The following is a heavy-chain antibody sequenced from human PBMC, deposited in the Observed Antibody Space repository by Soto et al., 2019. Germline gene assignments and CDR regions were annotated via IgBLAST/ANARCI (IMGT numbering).Heavy chain of an antibody. D-gene: IGHD6-13*01. V-gene: IGHV4-4*02. Sequence: QVQLQESGPGLVKPSGTLPLTCAVSGGSISSTNWWSWVRQPPGKGLEWIGDIYHSGSTNYNPSLDSRVTISVDKSKNQFSLKLSSVTAADTAVYYCARVIATAVHWFDPWGQGTLVTVSS. J-gene: IGHJ5*02. CDR1: GGSISSTNW. CDR3: ARVIATAVHWFDP. CDR2: IYHSGST.